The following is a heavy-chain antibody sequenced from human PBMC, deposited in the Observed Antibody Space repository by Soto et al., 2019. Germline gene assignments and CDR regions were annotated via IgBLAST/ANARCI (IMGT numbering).Heavy chain of an antibody. V-gene: IGHV2-5*02. CDR2: IYWDDDK. D-gene: IGHD3-10*01. Sequence: QITLKESGPTLVRPTQTLRLTCTFSGFLLTTSGVGVGWIRQPPGKALEWLAVIYWDDDKRYSSSLKSRLTITKDTSKNQVVLTMTNMDPVDTATYYCAHHPYYGLGSYSFDYWGQGTLVTVSS. CDR1: GFLLTTSGVG. J-gene: IGHJ4*02. CDR3: AHHPYYGLGSYSFDY.